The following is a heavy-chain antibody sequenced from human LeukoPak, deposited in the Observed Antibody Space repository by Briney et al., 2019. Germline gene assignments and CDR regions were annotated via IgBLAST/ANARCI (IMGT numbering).Heavy chain of an antibody. CDR2: ISGSGGST. J-gene: IGHJ4*02. CDR3: AKDLGRVNYDILTGLFDY. V-gene: IGHV3-23*01. D-gene: IGHD3-9*01. CDR1: GFTFSTYG. Sequence: GGSLRLSCAASGFTFSTYGMSWVRQAPGKGLEWVSAISGSGGSTYYADSVKGRFTISRDNSKNTLYLQMNSLRAEDTAVYYCAKDLGRVNYDILTGLFDYWGQGTLVTVSS.